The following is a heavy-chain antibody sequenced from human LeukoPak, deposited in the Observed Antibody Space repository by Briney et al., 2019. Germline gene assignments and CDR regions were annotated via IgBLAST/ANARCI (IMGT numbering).Heavy chain of an antibody. V-gene: IGHV3-48*04. CDR2: ISSSSSTI. CDR3: ARAAGFWSAYGYYYYMDV. CDR1: GFTFRSYS. Sequence: GGSLRLSCAASGFTFRSYSMNWVRQAPGKGLEWVSYISSSSSTIYYADFVKGRFTISRDNAKNSLYLQMNSLRAEDTAVYYCARAAGFWSAYGYYYYMDVWGKGTTVTVSS. D-gene: IGHD3-3*01. J-gene: IGHJ6*03.